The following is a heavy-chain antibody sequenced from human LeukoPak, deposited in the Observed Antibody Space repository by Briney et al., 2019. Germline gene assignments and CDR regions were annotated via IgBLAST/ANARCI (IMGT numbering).Heavy chain of an antibody. V-gene: IGHV3-11*06. CDR2: ISSSSSYT. CDR1: GFSLSSYW. D-gene: IGHD3-10*01. CDR3: AREHGSGFFDY. J-gene: IGHJ4*02. Sequence: GGSLRLSCAVSGFSLSSYWMTWIRQAPGKGLEWVSYISSSSSYTNYADSVKGRFTISRDNAKNSLYLQMNSLRAEDTAVYYCAREHGSGFFDYWGQGTLVTVSS.